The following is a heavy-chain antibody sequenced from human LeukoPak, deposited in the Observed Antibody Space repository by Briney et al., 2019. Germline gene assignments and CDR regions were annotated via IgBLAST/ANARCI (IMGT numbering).Heavy chain of an antibody. CDR2: ISAYNGNT. CDR1: GGTFSSYG. D-gene: IGHD3-10*01. CDR3: ARFSPQRGESLEFDP. V-gene: IGHV1-18*01. J-gene: IGHJ5*02. Sequence: GASVKVSCKASGGTFSSYGISWVRQAPGQGLEWMGWISAYNGNTNYAQKLQGRVTMTTDTSTSTAYMELRSLRSDDTAVYYCARFSPQRGESLEFDPWGQGTLVTVSS.